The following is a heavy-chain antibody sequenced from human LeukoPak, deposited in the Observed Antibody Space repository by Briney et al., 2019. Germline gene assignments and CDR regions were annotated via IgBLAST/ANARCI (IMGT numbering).Heavy chain of an antibody. J-gene: IGHJ5*02. V-gene: IGHV1-8*01. D-gene: IGHD2-15*01. CDR2: MNPNSGNT. CDR1: GYTFTSYD. CDR3: ARVRSGGSCYSVPCPFDP. Sequence: ASVKVSCKASGYTFTSYDINWVRQATGQGLEWMGWMNPNSGNTGYAQKFQGRVTMTRNTSISTAYMELSSLRSEDTAVYYCARVRSGGSCYSVPCPFDPWDQGTLVTVSS.